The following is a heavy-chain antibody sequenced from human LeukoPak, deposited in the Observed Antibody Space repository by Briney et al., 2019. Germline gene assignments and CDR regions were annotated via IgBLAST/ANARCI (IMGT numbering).Heavy chain of an antibody. CDR3: ARDKCSSTSCYGSLFDY. V-gene: IGHV1-18*01. D-gene: IGHD2-2*01. J-gene: IGHJ4*02. CDR1: GYTFTSYG. CDR2: ISAYNGNT. Sequence: GASVKVSCKASGYTFTSYGISWVRQAPGQGLEWMGWISAYNGNTNYAQKLQGRDTMTTDTSTSTAYMELRSLRSDDTAVYYCARDKCSSTSCYGSLFDYWGQGTLVTVSS.